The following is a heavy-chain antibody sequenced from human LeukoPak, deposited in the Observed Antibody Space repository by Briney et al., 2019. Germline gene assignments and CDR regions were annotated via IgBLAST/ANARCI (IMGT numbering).Heavy chain of an antibody. CDR1: GYTFSGTGWY. D-gene: IGHD3-10*01. V-gene: IGHV1-2*02. J-gene: IGHJ4*02. Sequence: ASVKVSCKASGYTFSGTGWYLYWLRQAPGQGLECMGWIYPYTGATHYAQKCQGRVAMTRDTSISTAYMELSRLRPDDTAVYYCARDGPAQMVDFDYWGQGTLVTVSS. CDR2: IYPYTGAT. CDR3: ARDGPAQMVDFDY.